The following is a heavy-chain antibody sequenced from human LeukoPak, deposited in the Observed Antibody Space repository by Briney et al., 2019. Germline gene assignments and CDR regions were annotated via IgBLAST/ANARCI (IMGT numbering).Heavy chain of an antibody. CDR1: GGTFSSYA. Sequence: SVKVSCKAFGGTFSSYAISWVRQAPGQGLEWMGGIIPIFGTANYAQKFQGRVTITTDESTSTAYMELSSLRSEDTAVYYCARDVRYCSGGSCYPDAFDIWGQGTMVTVSS. CDR3: ARDVRYCSGGSCYPDAFDI. D-gene: IGHD2-15*01. V-gene: IGHV1-69*05. J-gene: IGHJ3*02. CDR2: IIPIFGTA.